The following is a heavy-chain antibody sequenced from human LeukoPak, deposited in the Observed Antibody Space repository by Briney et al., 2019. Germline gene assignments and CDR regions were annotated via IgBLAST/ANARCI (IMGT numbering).Heavy chain of an antibody. Sequence: GGALRLSCAACGFTFSNSAMSWVRQAAGKGLVGVSRMNSDGRSTSYADSVKGRFTISRDNAQNTLSLPMNSLSAEDTALYYRARGYLYYSHTSGYNDAFDIWGQGTMVTVSS. CDR3: ARGYLYYSHTSGYNDAFDI. J-gene: IGHJ3*02. CDR1: GFTFSNSA. CDR2: MNSDGRST. V-gene: IGHV3-74*01. D-gene: IGHD3-22*01.